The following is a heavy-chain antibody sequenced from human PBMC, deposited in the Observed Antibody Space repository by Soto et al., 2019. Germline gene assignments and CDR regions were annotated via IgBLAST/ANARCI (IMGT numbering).Heavy chain of an antibody. Sequence: EVHLVESGGGLVQPGGSRRLSCAASGFTVSSKYMSWVRQAPGKGLEWVSLIQSGGPTYYADSVKGRFTISRDTSENTLHLQMDSLRAEDTAVYYCARDDVLCDGGRCYGVPLDVWAKGPRSPSPQ. CDR2: IQSGGPT. CDR1: GFTVSSKY. CDR3: ARDDVLCDGGRCYGVPLDV. J-gene: IGHJ6*04. D-gene: IGHD2-15*01. V-gene: IGHV3-66*01.